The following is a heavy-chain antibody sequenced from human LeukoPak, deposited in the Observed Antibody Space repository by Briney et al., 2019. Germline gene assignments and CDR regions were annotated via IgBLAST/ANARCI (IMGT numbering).Heavy chain of an antibody. V-gene: IGHV3-23*01. D-gene: IGHD6-13*01. CDR3: AKPEGSSWFLMGY. CDR1: GFTVSSNY. Sequence: PGGSLRLSCAASGFTVSSNYMSWVRQAPGKGLEWVSAISGSGGSTYYADSVKGRFTISRDNSKNTLYLQMNSLRAEDTAVYYCAKPEGSSWFLMGYWGQGTLVTVSS. CDR2: ISGSGGST. J-gene: IGHJ4*02.